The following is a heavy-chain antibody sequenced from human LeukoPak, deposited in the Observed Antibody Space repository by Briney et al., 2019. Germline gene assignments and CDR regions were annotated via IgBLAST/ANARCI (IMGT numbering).Heavy chain of an antibody. Sequence: GGSLRLSCAASGFTFSSYEMNWVRQAPGKGLEWVSYISSSGSTIYYADSVKGRFTISRDNAKNSLYLQMNSLRAEDTAVYYCARGRASAGGYSGYDWGDWFDPWGQGTLVTVSS. CDR2: ISSSGSTI. D-gene: IGHD5-12*01. V-gene: IGHV3-48*03. CDR1: GFTFSSYE. CDR3: ARGRASAGGYSGYDWGDWFDP. J-gene: IGHJ5*02.